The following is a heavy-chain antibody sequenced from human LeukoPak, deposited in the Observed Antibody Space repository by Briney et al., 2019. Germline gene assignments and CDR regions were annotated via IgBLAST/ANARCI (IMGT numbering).Heavy chain of an antibody. CDR2: INHSGST. V-gene: IGHV4-39*07. D-gene: IGHD3-3*01. J-gene: IGHJ4*02. CDR1: GGSISSSSYY. CDR3: ARSLPLSNDHPFFEYGY. Sequence: SETLSLICTVSGGSISSSSYYWGWIRQPPGKGLEWIGEINHSGSTNYNPSLKSRVTISVDTSKNQFSLKLSSVTAADTAVYYCARSLPLSNDHPFFEYGYWGQGTLVTVSS.